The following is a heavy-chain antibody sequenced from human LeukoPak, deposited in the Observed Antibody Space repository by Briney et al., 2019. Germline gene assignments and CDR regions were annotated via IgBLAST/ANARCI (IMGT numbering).Heavy chain of an antibody. CDR2: ISGDGGSK. Sequence: PGGSLRLSCAVSGFTFNDYAMNWVRQVRGKGLEWVSFISGDGGSKYYAESVKGRFTISRDNSKNSLYLQMNSLRAEDTAVYYCAREFVDYYGSGPPGSYHSNDAFDIWGQGTMVTVSS. CDR1: GFTFNDYA. J-gene: IGHJ3*02. D-gene: IGHD3-10*01. V-gene: IGHV3-43*02. CDR3: AREFVDYYGSGPPGSYHSNDAFDI.